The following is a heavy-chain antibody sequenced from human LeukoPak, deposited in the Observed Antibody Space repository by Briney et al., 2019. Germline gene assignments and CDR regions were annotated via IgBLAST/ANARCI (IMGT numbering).Heavy chain of an antibody. J-gene: IGHJ4*02. V-gene: IGHV3-48*01. D-gene: IGHD6-19*01. CDR2: ITGSSSI. Sequence: GGSLRLSCAASGFTFSNYGMNWVRQAPGKGLEWVSFITGSSSIYYADSVKGRFTISRDNAKNSLFLQMNSLRAEDTAVYYCAMQWLVKGGYYFDYWGQGTLVSVSS. CDR1: GFTFSNYG. CDR3: AMQWLVKGGYYFDY.